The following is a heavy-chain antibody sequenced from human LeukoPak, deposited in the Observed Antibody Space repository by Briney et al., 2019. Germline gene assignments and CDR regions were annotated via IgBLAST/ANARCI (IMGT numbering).Heavy chain of an antibody. CDR1: GYTFATYF. CDR3: ARARDWNYGFDY. V-gene: IGHV1-46*01. D-gene: IGHD1-7*01. Sequence: ASVKVSCKTSGYTFATYFMHWVRQAPGQGLEWMGIINPSGGSTSYAQKFQGRVTMTRDMSTSTVYMELSSLRSEDTAVYYCARARDWNYGFDYWGQGTLVTVSS. J-gene: IGHJ4*02. CDR2: INPSGGST.